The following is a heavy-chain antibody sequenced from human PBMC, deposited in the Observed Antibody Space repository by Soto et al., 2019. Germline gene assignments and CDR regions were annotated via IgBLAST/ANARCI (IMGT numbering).Heavy chain of an antibody. CDR2: GSYSGTT. J-gene: IGHJ4*02. CDR3: ARGATVTQFDY. CDR1: GVSVSSGRFY. Sequence: SETLSLTCTVSGVSVSSGRFYWAWIRQPPGKGLEWIGFGSYSGTTNYKPSLKSRVTISVDTSRSQISLKVSSLTAADTAVYYCARGATVTQFDYWGRGTLVTVSS. V-gene: IGHV4-61*01. D-gene: IGHD4-17*01.